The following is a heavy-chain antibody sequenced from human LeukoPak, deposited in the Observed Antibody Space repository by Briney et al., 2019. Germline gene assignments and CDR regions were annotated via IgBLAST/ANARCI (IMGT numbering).Heavy chain of an antibody. V-gene: IGHV3-33*08. D-gene: IGHD4-11*01. CDR3: ARPDYDYSNYGSFDY. Sequence: RSGGSLRLSCAAPGFTFNSHWMHWVRQAPGKGLEWVAVIWYDGSNKYYADSVKGRFTISRDNSKNTLYLQMNSLRAEDTAVHYCARPDYDYSNYGSFDYWGQGTLVTVSS. CDR2: IWYDGSNK. J-gene: IGHJ4*02. CDR1: GFTFNSHW.